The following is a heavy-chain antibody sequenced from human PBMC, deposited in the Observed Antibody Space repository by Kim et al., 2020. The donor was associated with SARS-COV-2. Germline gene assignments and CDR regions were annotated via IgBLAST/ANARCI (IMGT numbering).Heavy chain of an antibody. CDR3: ASTACSGGSCYSRWYFDL. D-gene: IGHD2-15*01. J-gene: IGHJ2*01. CDR2: IYYSGST. Sequence: SETLSLTCTVSGGSINRGGYYWSWIRQYPGKGLEWIGYIYYSGSTYYNPSLKSRVSISVDTSKNQFSLKLSSVTAADTAVYYCASTACSGGSCYSRWYFDLWGRGTLVTVSS. V-gene: IGHV4-31*03. CDR1: GGSINRGGYY.